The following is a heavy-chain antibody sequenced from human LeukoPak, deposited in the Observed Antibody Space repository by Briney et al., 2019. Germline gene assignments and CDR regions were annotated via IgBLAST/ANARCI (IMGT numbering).Heavy chain of an antibody. CDR3: ARRTYYYDSSGYYHWYFDL. CDR1: GGSISSYY. D-gene: IGHD3-22*01. V-gene: IGHV4-59*08. CDR2: IYYSGST. Sequence: SETLSLTCTVSGGSISSYYWSWIRQSPGKGLEWIGYIYYSGSTNYNPSLKSRVTISLDTSKTQFSLKLNSVTAADTAVYYCARRTYYYDSSGYYHWYFDLWGRGTLVTVSS. J-gene: IGHJ2*01.